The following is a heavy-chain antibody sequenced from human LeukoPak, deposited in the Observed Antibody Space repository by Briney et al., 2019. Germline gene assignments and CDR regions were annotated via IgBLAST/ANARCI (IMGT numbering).Heavy chain of an antibody. V-gene: IGHV4-59*01. D-gene: IGHD3-10*01. CDR3: ARHKWFGDSILFDY. Sequence: SETLSLTCTVSGGSTSSYYWSWIRQPPGKGLEWIGYIYYSGSTNYNPSLKSRVTISVDTSKNQFSLKLSSVTAADTAVYYCARHKWFGDSILFDYWGQGTLVTVSS. CDR1: GGSTSSYY. J-gene: IGHJ4*02. CDR2: IYYSGST.